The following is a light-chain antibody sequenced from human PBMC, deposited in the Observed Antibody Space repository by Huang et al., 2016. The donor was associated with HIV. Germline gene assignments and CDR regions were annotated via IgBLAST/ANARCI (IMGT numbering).Light chain of an antibody. CDR3: QQYDNWPPRGA. CDR2: GAS. CDR1: QSVRSN. Sequence: EIVMTQSPATLSASPGERATLSCRASQSVRSNIAWYQHKPGQAPSLLIFGASTRATGVPARFSGSESGTEFTLTISSLQSEDFAIYYCQQYDNWPPRGAFGQGTKVEMK. V-gene: IGKV3-15*01. J-gene: IGKJ1*01.